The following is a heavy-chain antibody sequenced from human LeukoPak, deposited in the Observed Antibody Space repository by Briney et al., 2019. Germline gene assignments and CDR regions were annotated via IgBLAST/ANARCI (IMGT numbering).Heavy chain of an antibody. D-gene: IGHD3-10*01. J-gene: IGHJ4*02. CDR1: GGSTSGYY. CDR3: ARLPMIRGVTEYYFDY. Sequence: PSETLSLTCSVSGGSTSGYYWSWIRQPPGKGLEWIGNIYYSGNTNYNPSLKSRVTISVDTSKNQFSLDLYFVTAADTAVYYCARLPMIRGVTEYYFDYWGQGSLVTVSS. V-gene: IGHV4-59*01. CDR2: IYYSGNT.